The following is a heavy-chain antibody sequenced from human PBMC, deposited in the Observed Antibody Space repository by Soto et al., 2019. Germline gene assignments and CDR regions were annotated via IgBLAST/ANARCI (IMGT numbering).Heavy chain of an antibody. Sequence: GGSLRLSCVASGFTFSNHWIGWVRQAPGKGLEWVANIKEDGSEKYYMDSVKGRFTISRDNAENSVYLQMNSLRAEDTAVYYCARRHYGMDVWGQGTTVTVSS. CDR1: GFTFSNHW. J-gene: IGHJ6*02. CDR2: IKEDGSEK. CDR3: ARRHYGMDV. V-gene: IGHV3-7*03.